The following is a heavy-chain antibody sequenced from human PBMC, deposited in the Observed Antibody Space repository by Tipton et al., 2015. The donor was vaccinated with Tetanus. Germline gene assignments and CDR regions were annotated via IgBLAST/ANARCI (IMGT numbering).Heavy chain of an antibody. J-gene: IGHJ4*02. D-gene: IGHD5-12*01. V-gene: IGHV4-39*01. CDR2: VSYSGRT. Sequence: TLSLTCIVSGGSLRTSDYYGAWVRQSPGKGLEWIGSVSYSGRTYYNPSIKSRVTMSVDTSKNQFSLKLDSVTAADAAVYYCARPGVGGYTGYYFDFWGQGTVVTVSS. CDR3: ARPGVGGYTGYYFDF. CDR1: GGSLRTSDYY.